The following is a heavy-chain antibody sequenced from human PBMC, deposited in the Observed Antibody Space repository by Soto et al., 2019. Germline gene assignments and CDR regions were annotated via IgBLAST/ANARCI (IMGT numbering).Heavy chain of an antibody. CDR3: ARVRYYDSSGYPLWFDY. Sequence: QVQLQESGPGLVKPSQTLSLTCTVSGGSISSGGYYWSWIRQHPGKGLEWIGYIYYSGSTYYNPSLKSRVTISVDTSKNQFSLKLSSVNAADTAVYYCARVRYYDSSGYPLWFDYWGQGTLVTVSS. CDR2: IYYSGST. D-gene: IGHD3-22*01. J-gene: IGHJ4*02. V-gene: IGHV4-31*03. CDR1: GGSISSGGYY.